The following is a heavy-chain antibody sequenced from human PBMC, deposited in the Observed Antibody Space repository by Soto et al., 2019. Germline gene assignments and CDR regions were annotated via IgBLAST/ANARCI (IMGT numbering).Heavy chain of an antibody. CDR2: ISGSGGST. Sequence: GGSLRLSCAACGFTFSSYAMSWVRQAPGKGLEWVSAISGSGGSTYYADSVKGRFTISRDNSKNTLYLQMNSLRAEDTAVYYCAKVDDSSGYLFGYWGQGTLVTVSS. D-gene: IGHD3-22*01. CDR3: AKVDDSSGYLFGY. CDR1: GFTFSSYA. J-gene: IGHJ4*02. V-gene: IGHV3-23*01.